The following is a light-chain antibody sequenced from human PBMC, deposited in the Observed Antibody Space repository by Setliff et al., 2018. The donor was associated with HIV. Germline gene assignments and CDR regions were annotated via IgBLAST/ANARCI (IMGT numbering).Light chain of an antibody. CDR1: SSDVGGYNY. V-gene: IGLV2-8*01. Sequence: QSALTQPPSASGSPGQSVTISCTGTSSDVGGYNYVPWYQQHPGKAPKLIIFDVNKRPSGVPDRFSGSKSGNTASLAVSGLQAEDEADYYCFSYADINNYVFGTGTKATVL. J-gene: IGLJ1*01. CDR2: DVN. CDR3: FSYADINNYV.